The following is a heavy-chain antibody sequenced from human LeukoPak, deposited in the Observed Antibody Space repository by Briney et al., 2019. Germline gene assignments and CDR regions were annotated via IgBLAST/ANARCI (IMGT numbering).Heavy chain of an antibody. Sequence: PGGSLRLSCAASGFTVSSNYMSWVRQAPGKGLEWVSVIYSGGNTYYADSVKGRFTISRDNSKNTLYLQMNSLRAEDTAVYYCARVRTYYGSGSYYNWFDPWGQGTLVTVSS. D-gene: IGHD3-10*01. V-gene: IGHV3-53*01. J-gene: IGHJ5*02. CDR3: ARVRTYYGSGSYYNWFDP. CDR1: GFTVSSNY. CDR2: IYSGGNT.